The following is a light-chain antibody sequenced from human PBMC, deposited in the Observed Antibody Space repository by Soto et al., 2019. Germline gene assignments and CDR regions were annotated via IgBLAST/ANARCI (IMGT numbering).Light chain of an antibody. CDR1: QSLVYSDGNTY. V-gene: IGKV2-24*01. CDR2: QIS. J-gene: IGKJ1*01. CDR3: MQFAHFPRT. Sequence: DVVLTQTPLSSPVTLGQPASISCRSSQSLVYSDGNTYLSWLQQRPGQPPRLLIYQISNRFSGVPDRFSGSGAGTDFTLKISRVEAEDVRVYYCMQFAHFPRTFGQGTKLEI.